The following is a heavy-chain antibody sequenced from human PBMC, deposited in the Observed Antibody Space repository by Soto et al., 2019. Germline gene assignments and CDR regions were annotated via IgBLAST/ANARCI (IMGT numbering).Heavy chain of an antibody. CDR1: GFTFSSYG. D-gene: IGHD3-3*01. CDR3: ARVAYDFWSDPHDAFDI. V-gene: IGHV3-33*01. CDR2: IWYDGSNK. Sequence: GGSLRLSCAASGFTFSSYGMHWVRQAPGKGLEWVAVIWYDGSNKYYADSVKGRFTISRDNSKNTLYLQMNSLRAEDTAVYYCARVAYDFWSDPHDAFDIWGQGTMVTVSS. J-gene: IGHJ3*02.